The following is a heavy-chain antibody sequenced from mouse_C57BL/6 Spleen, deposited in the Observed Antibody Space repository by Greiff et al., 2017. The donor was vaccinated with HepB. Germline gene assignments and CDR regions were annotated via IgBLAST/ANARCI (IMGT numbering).Heavy chain of an antibody. CDR1: GYTFTSYW. Sequence: VQLQQPGAELVRPGSSVKLSCKASGYTFTSYWMHWVKQRPIQGLEWIGNIDPSDSETHYNQKFKDKATLTVDKSSSTAYMQLSSLTSEDSAVYYCARSSYYGSSYLAYWGQGTLVTVSA. D-gene: IGHD1-1*01. V-gene: IGHV1-52*01. CDR2: IDPSDSET. J-gene: IGHJ3*01. CDR3: ARSSYYGSSYLAY.